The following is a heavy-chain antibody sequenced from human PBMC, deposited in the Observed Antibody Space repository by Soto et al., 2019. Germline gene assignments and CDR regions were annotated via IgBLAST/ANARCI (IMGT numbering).Heavy chain of an antibody. Sequence: GGSLRLSCAASGFTLSNYWMTWVRQAPGKGLEWVANIKLDGSEKYYVDSVKGRFTISRDNAKNELYLQMNSLRVEDTAVYYCARDKMAPFRLGELSFLTATPENAFDICGQGTMVTVSS. D-gene: IGHD3-16*02. CDR2: IKLDGSEK. V-gene: IGHV3-7*01. CDR1: GFTLSNYW. J-gene: IGHJ3*02. CDR3: ARDKMAPFRLGELSFLTATPENAFDI.